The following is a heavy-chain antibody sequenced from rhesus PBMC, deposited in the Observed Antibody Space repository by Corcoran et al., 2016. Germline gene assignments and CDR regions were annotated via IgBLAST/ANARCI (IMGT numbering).Heavy chain of an antibody. J-gene: IGHJ6*01. V-gene: IGHV4S12*01. CDR1: GGTISSGYYY. CDR2: IYRNIESP. D-gene: IGHD1-44*02. CDR3: ARQDWELQRGLDS. Sequence: QVQLQESGPGVVKPSETLSLTCAVSGGTISSGYYYWSWIRQPPGKGLEWIGGIYRNIESPNDNPSLKCRVTISKDTSKNHFSLALSSVTAADTAVYYCARQDWELQRGLDSWGQGVVVTVSS.